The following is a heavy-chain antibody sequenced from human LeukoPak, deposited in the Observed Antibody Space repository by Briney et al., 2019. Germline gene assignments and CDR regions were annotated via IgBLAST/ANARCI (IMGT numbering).Heavy chain of an antibody. CDR1: GGSNSSYY. CDR3: ASQYCSGGSCKDY. D-gene: IGHD2-15*01. Sequence: SETLSLTCTVSGGSNSSYYWSWIRQPPGKGLEWIGYIYYSGSTNYNPSLKSRVTISVDTSKNQFSLKLSSVTAADTAVYYCASQYCSGGSCKDYWGQGTLVTVSS. J-gene: IGHJ4*02. CDR2: IYYSGST. V-gene: IGHV4-59*01.